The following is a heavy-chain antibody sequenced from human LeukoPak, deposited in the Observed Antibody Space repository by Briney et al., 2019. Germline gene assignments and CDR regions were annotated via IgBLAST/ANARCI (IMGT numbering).Heavy chain of an antibody. J-gene: IGHJ4*02. D-gene: IGHD3-22*01. Sequence: RGESLKISCKGSGYSFTSYWIGWVRQMPGKGLEWMGIIYPGDSYTRYSPSFQGQVTISADKSISTAYLQWSSLKASDTAMYYCARIGRFTYYYDSSGLQPFDYWGQGTLVTVSS. CDR2: IYPGDSYT. CDR1: GYSFTSYW. CDR3: ARIGRFTYYYDSSGLQPFDY. V-gene: IGHV5-51*01.